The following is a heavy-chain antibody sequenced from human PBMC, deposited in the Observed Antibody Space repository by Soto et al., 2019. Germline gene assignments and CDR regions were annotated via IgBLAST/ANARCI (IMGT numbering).Heavy chain of an antibody. CDR3: ARDLDRYTVTTGNLDY. Sequence: QVQLVESGGGVVQPGRSLRLSCAASGFTFSNYAMHWVRQAPGKGLEWVTVISYDGSNKYYADSVRGRFTISRDDSKNTLYLQMSSLRAEDTAVYYCARDLDRYTVTTGNLDYWGQGTLVTVSS. CDR2: ISYDGSNK. J-gene: IGHJ4*02. D-gene: IGHD4-4*01. CDR1: GFTFSNYA. V-gene: IGHV3-30-3*01.